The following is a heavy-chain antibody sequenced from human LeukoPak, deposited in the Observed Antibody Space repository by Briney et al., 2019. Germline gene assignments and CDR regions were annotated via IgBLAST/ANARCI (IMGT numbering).Heavy chain of an antibody. CDR3: AKEFSYYDSSGLDAFDI. D-gene: IGHD3-22*01. V-gene: IGHV3-30*18. CDR2: ISYDGSNK. Sequence: GGSLRLSCAASGFTFSSYGMHWVRQAPGKGLEWVAVISYDGSNKYYADSVKGRSTISRDNSKNTLYLQMNSLRAEDTAVYYCAKEFSYYDSSGLDAFDIWGQGTMVTVSS. J-gene: IGHJ3*02. CDR1: GFTFSSYG.